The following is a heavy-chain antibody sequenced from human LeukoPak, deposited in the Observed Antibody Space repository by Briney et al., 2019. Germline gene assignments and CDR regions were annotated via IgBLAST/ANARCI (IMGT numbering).Heavy chain of an antibody. D-gene: IGHD1-26*01. Sequence: GGSLRLSCAASGFTFGSYSMNWVRQAPGKGLEWVAVISYDGSNKYYADSVKGRFTISRDNSKNTLYLQMNSLRAEDTAVYYCARDRGWELLQRDYYYGMDVWGKGTTVTVSS. CDR2: ISYDGSNK. J-gene: IGHJ6*04. CDR1: GFTFGSYS. V-gene: IGHV3-30*03. CDR3: ARDRGWELLQRDYYYGMDV.